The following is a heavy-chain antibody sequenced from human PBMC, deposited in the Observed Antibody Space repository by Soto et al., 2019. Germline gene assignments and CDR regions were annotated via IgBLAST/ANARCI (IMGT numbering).Heavy chain of an antibody. CDR2: IGSIGQYT. V-gene: IGHV3-23*01. Sequence: EVHLLETGGGLVQPGGSLRLSCAASGFTFSNYAMNWVRQAPGKGLERVSIIGSIGQYTCYADSVKDRFTFSSDNAKNTMHLEMYNLMAEDTAIYFCAKGGTSHIYVIDVGGPGITVTVSS. CDR3: AKGGTSHIYVIDV. CDR1: GFTFSNYA. J-gene: IGHJ6*02. D-gene: IGHD3-16*01.